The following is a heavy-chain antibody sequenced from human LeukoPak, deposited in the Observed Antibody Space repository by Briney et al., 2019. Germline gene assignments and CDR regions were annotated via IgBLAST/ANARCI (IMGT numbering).Heavy chain of an antibody. CDR1: GFTFSSYA. CDR3: AKDRRGGSYYAATLDI. D-gene: IGHD1-26*01. CDR2: ISDCGDIT. Sequence: PGGSLRLSCAASGFTFSSYAMSWVRQAPGKGLEWVSGISDCGDITYYADSVKGRFTISRDNSKNTLYVQMNSLRVEDTAVYYCAKDRRGGSYYAATLDIWGQGTMVTVSS. J-gene: IGHJ3*02. V-gene: IGHV3-23*01.